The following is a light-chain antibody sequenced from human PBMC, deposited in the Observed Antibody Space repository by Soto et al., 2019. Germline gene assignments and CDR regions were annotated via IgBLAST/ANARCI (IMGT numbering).Light chain of an antibody. V-gene: IGLV2-8*01. Sequence: QSALTQPASVSGSPGQSITISCTGTSTDVGDSNHVSWYQHHPGKAPKLMIYEVSKRPSGVPDRFSGSKSGNTASLTVSGLQAEDEADYYCTSYAGDTSLGVLGGGTKLTVL. J-gene: IGLJ3*02. CDR1: STDVGDSNH. CDR3: TSYAGDTSLGV. CDR2: EVS.